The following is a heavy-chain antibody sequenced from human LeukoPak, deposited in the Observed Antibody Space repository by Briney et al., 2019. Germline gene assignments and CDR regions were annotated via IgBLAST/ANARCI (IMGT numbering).Heavy chain of an antibody. CDR3: ARVPGSRTINFDY. D-gene: IGHD1-26*01. V-gene: IGHV1-3*01. CDR2: INAGNGNT. CDR1: GYTFTSYG. Sequence: GALVKVSCKASGYTFTSYGISWVRQAPGQGLEWMGWINAGNGNTKYSQKFQGRVTITRDTSASTAYMELSSLRSEDTAVYYCARVPGSRTINFDYWGQGTLVTVSS. J-gene: IGHJ4*02.